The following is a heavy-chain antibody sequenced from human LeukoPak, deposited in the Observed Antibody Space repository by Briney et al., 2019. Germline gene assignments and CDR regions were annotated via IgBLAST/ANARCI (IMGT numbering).Heavy chain of an antibody. CDR3: AKDKGLNYFDY. CDR1: GFTFDDYA. J-gene: IGHJ4*02. D-gene: IGHD3/OR15-3a*01. Sequence: GGSLRLSCAASGFTFDDYAMHWVRQAPGKGLEWVSGISWNSGSIGYADSVKGRFTISRDNAKNSPYLQMNSLRAEDTALYYCAKDKGLNYFDYWGQGTLVTVSS. V-gene: IGHV3-9*01. CDR2: ISWNSGSI.